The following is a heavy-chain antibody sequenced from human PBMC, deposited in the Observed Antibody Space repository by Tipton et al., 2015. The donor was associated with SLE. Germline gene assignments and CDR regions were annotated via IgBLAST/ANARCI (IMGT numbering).Heavy chain of an antibody. CDR2: IYFSGST. V-gene: IGHV4-39*07. D-gene: IGHD6-19*01. J-gene: IGHJ5*02. CDR1: GGSISSSSCY. Sequence: TLSLTCTVSGGSISSSSCYWGWIRQPPGKGLDWIGSIYFSGSTHYNPSLRSRVTISVDTSKNQFSLKLISVTAADTAMYYCARGRTAVADHNWFDPWGQGTLVTVSS. CDR3: ARGRTAVADHNWFDP.